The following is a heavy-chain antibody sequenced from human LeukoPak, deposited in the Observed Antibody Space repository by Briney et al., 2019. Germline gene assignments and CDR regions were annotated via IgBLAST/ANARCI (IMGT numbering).Heavy chain of an antibody. CDR1: GFTVSSNY. CDR3: ARVGDGYNFDAFDI. Sequence: GGSLRLSCAASGFTVSSNYMSWVRQAPGKGLEWVSVIYSGGSTYYADYVKGRFTISRDNSKNTLYLQMNSLRAEDTAVYYCARVGDGYNFDAFDIWGQGTMVTVSS. CDR2: IYSGGST. D-gene: IGHD5-24*01. V-gene: IGHV3-66*01. J-gene: IGHJ3*02.